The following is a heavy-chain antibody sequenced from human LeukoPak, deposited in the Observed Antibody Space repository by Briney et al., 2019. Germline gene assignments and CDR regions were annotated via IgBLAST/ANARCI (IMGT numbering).Heavy chain of an antibody. Sequence: PSETLSLTCTVSGDSITSRGNYWSWIRQPPGKGLEWIGYIYYSGSTNYNPSLKSRVTISVDTSKNQFSLKLSSVTAADTAVYYCARGATTRHDFDYWGQGTLVTVSS. V-gene: IGHV4-61*08. CDR3: ARGATTRHDFDY. J-gene: IGHJ4*02. D-gene: IGHD1-26*01. CDR2: IYYSGST. CDR1: GDSITSRGNY.